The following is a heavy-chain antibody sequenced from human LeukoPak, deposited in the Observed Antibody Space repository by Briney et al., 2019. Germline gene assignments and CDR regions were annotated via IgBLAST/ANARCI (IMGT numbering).Heavy chain of an antibody. D-gene: IGHD6-19*01. CDR2: IYSGGST. Sequence: PGGSLRLSCAASGFTVSSNYMSWVRQAPGKGLEWVSAIYSGGSTYYADSVKGRFTISRDNSKNTLYLQMNSLRAEDTAVYYCARIAVAAFDIWGQGTMVTVSS. V-gene: IGHV3-66*01. CDR3: ARIAVAAFDI. CDR1: GFTVSSNY. J-gene: IGHJ3*02.